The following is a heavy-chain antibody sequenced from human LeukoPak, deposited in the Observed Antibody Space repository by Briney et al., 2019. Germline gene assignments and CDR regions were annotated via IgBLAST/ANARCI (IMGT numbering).Heavy chain of an antibody. CDR2: IDANSGGT. D-gene: IGHD3-3*01. CDR3: ARDLFWTGYYYFDF. CDR1: GYTFTSYG. J-gene: IGHJ4*02. V-gene: IGHV1-2*02. Sequence: ASVKVSCKASGYTFTSYGISWMRQAPGQGLEWMGSIDANSGGTEYAQKFQGRVTMTRDTSLSTAYMEVTSLTSDDTAVYYCARDLFWTGYYYFDFWGQGTLVTVSS.